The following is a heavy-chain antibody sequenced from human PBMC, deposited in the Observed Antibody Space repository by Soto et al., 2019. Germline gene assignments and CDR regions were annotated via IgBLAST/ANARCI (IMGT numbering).Heavy chain of an antibody. D-gene: IGHD2-8*01. V-gene: IGHV3-9*01. CDR1: GFTFDDYA. J-gene: IGHJ6*02. CDR3: AKEGEKAVYAILVVRGYGMDV. CDR2: ISWNSGRI. Sequence: SLRLSCAASGFTFDDYAMHWVRQAPGKGPEWVSGISWNSGRIGYADSVKGRFTISRDNAKNSLYLQMNSLRAEDTALYYCAKEGEKAVYAILVVRGYGMDVWGQGTTVTVSS.